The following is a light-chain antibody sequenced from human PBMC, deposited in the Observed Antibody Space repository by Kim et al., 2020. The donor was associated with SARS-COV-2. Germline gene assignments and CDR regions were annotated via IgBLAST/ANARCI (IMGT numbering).Light chain of an antibody. Sequence: SYELTQPPSVSVAPGKTASISCSGDKLGDEFACWYQQKPGQSPVLVIYQDTKRPSGIPERFSGSNSGNTATLTISGTQAMDEADYYCQAWDTSTAVFGGGTKLTVL. CDR2: QDT. CDR3: QAWDTSTAV. J-gene: IGLJ3*02. CDR1: KLGDEF. V-gene: IGLV3-1*01.